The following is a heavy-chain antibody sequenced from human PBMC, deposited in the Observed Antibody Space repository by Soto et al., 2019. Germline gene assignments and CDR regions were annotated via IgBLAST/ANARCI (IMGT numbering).Heavy chain of an antibody. Sequence: SVKVSCKSSGGTFSSFINYPINWVRQAPGQGLEWMGGIVPNVGTVNYAQKFRGKVTITADKSTGTAYMELSSLGSEDTALYYCARRDTSGFLRYFDNWGQGTQVTVSS. D-gene: IGHD3-3*01. V-gene: IGHV1-69*06. CDR2: IVPNVGTV. J-gene: IGHJ4*02. CDR1: GGTFSSFINYP. CDR3: ARRDTSGFLRYFDN.